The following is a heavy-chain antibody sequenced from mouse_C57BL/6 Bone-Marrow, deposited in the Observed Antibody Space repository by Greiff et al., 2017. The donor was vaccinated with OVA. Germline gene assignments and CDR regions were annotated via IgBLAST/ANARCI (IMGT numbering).Heavy chain of an antibody. CDR3: ARGEDPWYFDV. V-gene: IGHV1-81*01. CDR1: GYTFTSYG. CDR2: IYPRSGNT. Sequence: VKLMESGAELARPGASVKLSCKASGYTFTSYGISWVKQRTGQGLEWIGEIYPRSGNTYYNEKFKGKATLTADKSSSTAYMELRSLTSEDSAVYFCARGEDPWYFDVWGTGTTVTVSS. J-gene: IGHJ1*03.